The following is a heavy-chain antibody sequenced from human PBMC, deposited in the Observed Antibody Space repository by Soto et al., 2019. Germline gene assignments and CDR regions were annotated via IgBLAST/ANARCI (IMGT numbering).Heavy chain of an antibody. CDR2: ISYDGSNK. D-gene: IGHD6-13*01. Sequence: QVQLVESGGGVVQPGRSLRLSCAASGFTFSSYAMHWVRQAPGKGLELVAVISYDGSNKYYADSVKGRCTISRDNSKNTLYLQMTSLRAEDTAVYYCARAAAAADDSFDIWGQGTMVTVSS. V-gene: IGHV3-30-3*01. CDR3: ARAAAAADDSFDI. J-gene: IGHJ3*02. CDR1: GFTFSSYA.